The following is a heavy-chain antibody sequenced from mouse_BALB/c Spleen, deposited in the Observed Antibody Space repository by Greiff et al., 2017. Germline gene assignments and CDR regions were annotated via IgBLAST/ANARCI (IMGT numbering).Heavy chain of an antibody. D-gene: IGHD1-1*01. CDR2: IDPSNSET. V-gene: IGHV1S127*01. J-gene: IGHJ2*01. CDR3: ARDYYYGSSGYYFDY. Sequence: QVQLQQSGPELVRPGASVKMSCKASGYTFTSYWMHWVKQRPGQGLEWIGMIDPSNSETRLNQKFKDKATLNVDKSSNTAYMQLSSLTSEDSAVYYCARDYYYGSSGYYFDYWGQGTTLTVSS. CDR1: GYTFTSYW.